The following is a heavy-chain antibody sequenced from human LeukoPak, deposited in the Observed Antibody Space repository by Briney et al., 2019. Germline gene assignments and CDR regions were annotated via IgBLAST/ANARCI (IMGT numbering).Heavy chain of an antibody. CDR2: ISAYNGNT. Sequence: GASVKVSCKASGYTFTSYGISWVRQAPGQGLEWMGWISAYNGNTNYAQKLQGRVTMTTDTSTSTAYMELRSLRSDDTAVYYCARVGPVTMVRGVMSEADYWGRGTLVTVSS. D-gene: IGHD3-10*01. V-gene: IGHV1-18*01. CDR3: ARVGPVTMVRGVMSEADY. J-gene: IGHJ4*02. CDR1: GYTFTSYG.